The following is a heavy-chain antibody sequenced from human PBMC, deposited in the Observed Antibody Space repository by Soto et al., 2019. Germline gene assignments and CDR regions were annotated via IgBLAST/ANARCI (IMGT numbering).Heavy chain of an antibody. CDR1: GGSISSGGYY. V-gene: IGHV4-31*03. D-gene: IGHD3-9*01. J-gene: IGHJ4*02. Sequence: SETLSLTCTVSGGSISSGGYYWSWIRQHPGKGLEWIGYIYYSGSTYYNPSLKSRVTISVDTSKNQFSLKLSSVTAADTAVYYCARSPFDILTGPYYFDYWGQGTLVPVSS. CDR3: ARSPFDILTGPYYFDY. CDR2: IYYSGST.